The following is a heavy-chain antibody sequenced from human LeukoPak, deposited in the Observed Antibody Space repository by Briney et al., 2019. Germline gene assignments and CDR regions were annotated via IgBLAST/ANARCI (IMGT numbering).Heavy chain of an antibody. CDR2: ISSSSSYI. D-gene: IGHD6-19*01. CDR1: GFTFSSYS. CDR3: AKAGVIAVAGLFDY. Sequence: GGSLRLSCAASGFTFSSYSMNWVRQAPGKGLEWVSSISSSSSYIYYADSVKGRFTISRDNAKNSLYLQMNSLRAEDTALYYCAKAGVIAVAGLFDYWGQGTLVTVSS. J-gene: IGHJ4*02. V-gene: IGHV3-21*04.